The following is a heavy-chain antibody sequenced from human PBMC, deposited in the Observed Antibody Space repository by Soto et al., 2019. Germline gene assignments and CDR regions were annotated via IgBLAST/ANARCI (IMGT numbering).Heavy chain of an antibody. CDR1: GFTFSSYA. V-gene: IGHV3-64*01. J-gene: IGHJ4*02. CDR2: ISSNGGST. D-gene: IGHD3-9*01. CDR3: ARAGPDYDIFTGYNALFDY. Sequence: EVQLVESGGGLVQPGGSLRLSCAASGFTFSSYAMHWVRQAPGKGLEYVSAISSNGGSTYYANSVKGRFTISRDNSKNTLYLQMGSLRAEDMAVYYCARAGPDYDIFTGYNALFDYWGQGTLVTVSS.